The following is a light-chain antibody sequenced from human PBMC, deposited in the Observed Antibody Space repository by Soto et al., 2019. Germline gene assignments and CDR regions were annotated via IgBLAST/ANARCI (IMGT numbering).Light chain of an antibody. CDR2: YDS. CDR1: NIGSKS. J-gene: IGLJ2*01. Sequence: SYELTQPPSVSVAPGKTARITWGGNNIGSKSMHWYQQKPGQAPVLVIYYDSDRPSGIPERFSGSNSGNTATLTISRVEAGDEADYYCQVWDSSSDHVVFGGGTKVTVL. CDR3: QVWDSSSDHVV. V-gene: IGLV3-21*04.